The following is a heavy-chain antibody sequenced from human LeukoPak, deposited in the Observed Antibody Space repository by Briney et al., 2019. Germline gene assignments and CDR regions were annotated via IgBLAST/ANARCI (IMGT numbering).Heavy chain of an antibody. V-gene: IGHV4-59*08. CDR3: AGHVRSGYNFLDY. J-gene: IGHJ4*02. Sequence: SETLSLTCTVSGVSMSNYYWSWIRQPPGKGLEWIGYIYFSGSSNYNPSLKSRVTMSVDTSKNQFSLKLSSVTAADTAVYYCAGHVRSGYNFLDYWGQGNLVTVSS. D-gene: IGHD5-24*01. CDR2: IYFSGSS. CDR1: GVSMSNYY.